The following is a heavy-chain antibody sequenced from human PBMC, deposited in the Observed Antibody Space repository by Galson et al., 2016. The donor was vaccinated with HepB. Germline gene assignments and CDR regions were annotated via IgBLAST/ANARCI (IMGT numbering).Heavy chain of an antibody. CDR1: RFTFSRYT. CDR3: AREGNLGY. CDR2: ITRSSDYI. J-gene: IGHJ4*01. Sequence: SLRLSCAASRFTFSRYTMNWVRQAPGKGLEWVPSITRSSDYINQADSVKGRLTISRDDAKNSLYLQMKSPRAEDTAVYYCAREGNLGYWGHGTLVTVSS. V-gene: IGHV3-21*01.